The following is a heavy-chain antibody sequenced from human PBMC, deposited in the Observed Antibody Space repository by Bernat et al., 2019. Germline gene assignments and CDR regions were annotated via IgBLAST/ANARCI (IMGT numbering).Heavy chain of an antibody. Sequence: EVQLLESGGGLVQPGGSLRLSCAASGFTFSSYAMSWVRQAPGKGLEWVSSISSSSSYIYYADSVKGRFTISRDNAKNSLYLQMNSLRAEDTAVYYCARDALLGARSFDYWGQGTMVTVSS. CDR2: ISSSSSYI. V-gene: IGHV3-21*01. CDR1: GFTFSSYA. D-gene: IGHD3-16*01. J-gene: IGHJ3*01. CDR3: ARDALLGARSFDY.